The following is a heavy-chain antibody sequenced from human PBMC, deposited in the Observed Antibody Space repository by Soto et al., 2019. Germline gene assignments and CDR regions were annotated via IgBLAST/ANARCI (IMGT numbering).Heavy chain of an antibody. CDR1: GFTFSTYA. J-gene: IGHJ5*02. CDR3: PREGHGDWFDP. CDR2: ISDDGTNK. Sequence: QVHLVESGGGVAQPGGSRRLSGAAPGFTFSTYAMHWVRLAPGRGLEWVATISDDGTNKYYANSVKGRFTISRDNSKDTLYLQMNSLRAEDTAVYYCPREGHGDWFDPWGQGTLVTVSS. V-gene: IGHV3-30-3*01. D-gene: IGHD3-10*01.